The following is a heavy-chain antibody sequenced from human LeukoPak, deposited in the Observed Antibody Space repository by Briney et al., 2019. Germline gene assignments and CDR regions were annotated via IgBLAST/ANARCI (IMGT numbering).Heavy chain of an antibody. CDR1: GCTFTSYD. CDR2: MNPNSGNT. D-gene: IGHD4-17*01. CDR3: ARGPLYGDYLGEWFDP. J-gene: IGHJ5*02. V-gene: IGHV1-8*01. Sequence: ASVKVSCKASGCTFTSYDINWVRQATGQGLEWMGWMNPNSGNTGYAQKFQGRVTMTRNTSISTAYMELSSLRSEDTAVYYCARGPLYGDYLGEWFDPWGQGTLVTVSS.